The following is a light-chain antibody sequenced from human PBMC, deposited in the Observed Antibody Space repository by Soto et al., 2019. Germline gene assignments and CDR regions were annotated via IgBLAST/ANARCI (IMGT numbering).Light chain of an antibody. CDR3: QQYGSFHAT. J-gene: IGKJ1*01. CDR2: AAS. CDR1: QGISRW. V-gene: IGKV1D-16*01. Sequence: DIQMTQSPSALSGSVGDRVTITCRASQGISRWLAWYQLKPGKAPKSLIYAASTLQSGVPSRFSGSGSGTHFTLTVSSVQPEDSATYYCQQYGSFHATFSKGAKV.